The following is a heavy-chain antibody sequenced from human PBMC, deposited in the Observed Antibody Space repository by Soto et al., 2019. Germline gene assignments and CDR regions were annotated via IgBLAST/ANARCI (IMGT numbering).Heavy chain of an antibody. Sequence: GESLKISCAASGFTFSNAWMNWVRQAPGKGLEWVGRIKSKTDGGTTDYAAPVKGRFTISRDDSKNTLYLQMNSLKTEDTAVFYCTTDPHTYDSSGYYAFGKKDYYGMDVWGQGTTVTVSS. CDR1: GFTFSNAW. V-gene: IGHV3-15*07. D-gene: IGHD3-22*01. CDR2: IKSKTDGGTT. CDR3: TTDPHTYDSSGYYAFGKKDYYGMDV. J-gene: IGHJ6*02.